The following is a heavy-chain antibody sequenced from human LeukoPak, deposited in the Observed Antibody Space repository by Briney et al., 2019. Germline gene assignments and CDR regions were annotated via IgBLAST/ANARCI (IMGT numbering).Heavy chain of an antibody. CDR1: GFAFDLYA. V-gene: IGHV3-23*01. CDR3: AKEAGSYYELHFQH. D-gene: IGHD1-26*01. J-gene: IGHJ1*01. CDR2: ISAGGSST. Sequence: GGSLRLSCAASGFAFDLYAMTWVRQAPGKGLEWVSGISAGGSSTYYADSVKGRFTISRDNSKNTLYLQMNSLRAEDTAVYYCAKEAGSYYELHFQHWGQGTLVSVSS.